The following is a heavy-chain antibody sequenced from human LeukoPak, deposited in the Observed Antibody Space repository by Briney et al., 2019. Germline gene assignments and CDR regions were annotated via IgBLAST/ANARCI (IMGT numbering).Heavy chain of an antibody. CDR2: IIVGSGAT. J-gene: IGHJ4*02. CDR3: AADLSNPRMGASYLDS. CDR1: GFTSTNFA. Sequence: GASVKVSCKASGFTSTNFAVQWVRQARGQRLEWIGWIIVGSGATKCAQDFQERVTITRDLSTSTLYMKLRSLTSEDTAVYYCAADLSNPRMGASYLDSWGQGTLATVSS. V-gene: IGHV1-58*01. D-gene: IGHD3-16*01.